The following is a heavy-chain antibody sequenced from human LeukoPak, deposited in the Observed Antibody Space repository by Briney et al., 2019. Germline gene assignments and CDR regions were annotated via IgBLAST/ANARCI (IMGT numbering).Heavy chain of an antibody. CDR3: ARVSGYDWESSYDY. Sequence: SETLSLTCTVSGGSISSYYWSWIRQHPGKGLEWHGYIYYSGSTNYNPSLKSRVTISVDTSKNQFSLKLSSVTATDTAVYYCARVSGYDWESSYDYWGQGTLVTVSS. J-gene: IGHJ4*02. CDR2: IYYSGST. V-gene: IGHV4-59*01. D-gene: IGHD5-12*01. CDR1: GGSISSYY.